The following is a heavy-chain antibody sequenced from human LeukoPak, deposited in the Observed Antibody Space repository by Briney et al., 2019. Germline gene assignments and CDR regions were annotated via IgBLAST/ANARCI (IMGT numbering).Heavy chain of an antibody. J-gene: IGHJ4*02. D-gene: IGHD4-17*01. V-gene: IGHV4-59*01. Sequence: PSETLSLTCTVSGGSISSYYWSWIRQPPGKGLEWIGYIYYSGSTSYNPSLKSRVTISVDTSKNQFSLKLSSVTAADTAVYYCARATGPTVTDFDYWGQGTLVTVSS. CDR3: ARATGPTVTDFDY. CDR1: GGSISSYY. CDR2: IYYSGST.